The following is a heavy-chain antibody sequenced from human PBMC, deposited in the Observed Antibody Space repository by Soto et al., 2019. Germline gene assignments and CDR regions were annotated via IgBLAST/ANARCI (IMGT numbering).Heavy chain of an antibody. D-gene: IGHD6-19*01. V-gene: IGHV3-30*18. CDR3: AKNHPPGLYSSGWYFDY. CDR1: GFTFSSYG. Sequence: GGSLRLSCAASGFTFSSYGMHWVRQAPGKGLEWVAVISYDGSNKYYADSVKGRFTISRDNSKNTLYLQMNSLRAEDTAVYYCAKNHPPGLYSSGWYFDYWGQGTLVTVSS. J-gene: IGHJ4*02. CDR2: ISYDGSNK.